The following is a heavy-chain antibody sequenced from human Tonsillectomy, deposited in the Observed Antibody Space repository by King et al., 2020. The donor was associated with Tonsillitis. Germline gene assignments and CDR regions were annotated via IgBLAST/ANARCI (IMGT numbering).Heavy chain of an antibody. CDR1: GGSIRTSSYY. D-gene: IGHD3-22*01. J-gene: IGHJ6*03. CDR3: ARQKALGYDSSGLNYYYYYMDV. Sequence: LQLQESGPGLVKPSETLSLTCTVSGGSIRTSSYYWGWIRQPPGKGLEWIGSIYYSGSTYYNPSLKSRVTISVDPSKNHFSLQLRSVTAADTAVFYCARQKALGYDSSGLNYYYYYMDVWGKGTTVTVSS. V-gene: IGHV4-39*01. CDR2: IYYSGST.